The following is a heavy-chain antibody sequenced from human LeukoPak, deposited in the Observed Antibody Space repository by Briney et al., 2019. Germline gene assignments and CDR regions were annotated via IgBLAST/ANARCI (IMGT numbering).Heavy chain of an antibody. V-gene: IGHV3-23*01. J-gene: IGHJ4*02. CDR2: ISGSGGST. CDR1: GFTFSSYA. CDR3: AKGITMIVVVITVDY. D-gene: IGHD3-22*01. Sequence: GSLRLSCAASGFTFSSYAMSWVRQAPGKGLEWVSAISGSGGSTYYADSVKGRFTISRDNSKNTLYLQMNSLRAEDTAVYYCAKGITMIVVVITVDYWGQGTLVTVSS.